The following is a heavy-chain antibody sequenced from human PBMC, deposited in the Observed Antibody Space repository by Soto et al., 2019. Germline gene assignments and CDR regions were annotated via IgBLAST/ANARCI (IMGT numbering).Heavy chain of an antibody. CDR2: IYYSGST. J-gene: IGHJ4*02. CDR1: GGSISSYY. D-gene: IGHD3-10*01. CDR3: AREALFLEY. Sequence: SHTLSLTCTAFGGSISSYYWSWIRQPPGKGLEWIGYIYYSGSTNYNPSLKSRVTISVDTSKNQFSLKLSSVTAADTAVYYCAREALFLEYWGQGTLVTVSS. V-gene: IGHV4-59*01.